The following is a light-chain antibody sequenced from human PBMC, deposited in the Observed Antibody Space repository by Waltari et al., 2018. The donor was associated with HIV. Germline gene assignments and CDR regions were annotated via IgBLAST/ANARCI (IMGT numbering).Light chain of an antibody. CDR1: QSVSST. V-gene: IGKV3-15*01. J-gene: IGKJ5*01. CDR3: QQYNDWPPIT. CDR2: RAS. Sequence: ELVMKQSPATPSVSPGERATLSCRASQSVSSTLAWYQQKPGQAPRLLIYRASTRATGIPARFSGSGSGTEFTLTISSLQSEDFAVYYCQQYNDWPPITFGQGTRLEIK.